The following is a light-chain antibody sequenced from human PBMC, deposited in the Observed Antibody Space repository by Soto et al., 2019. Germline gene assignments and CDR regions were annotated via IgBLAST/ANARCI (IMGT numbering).Light chain of an antibody. CDR2: AAS. CDR1: QGISSY. CDR3: QQLNSYPSIT. Sequence: IQLTQSPSSLSASAGDRVTITCRASQGISSYLAWYQQKPGKAPKLLIYAASTLQSGVPSRFSGSGSGTDFTLTISSLQPEDFATYYCQQLNSYPSITFGQGTRLEIK. V-gene: IGKV1-9*01. J-gene: IGKJ5*01.